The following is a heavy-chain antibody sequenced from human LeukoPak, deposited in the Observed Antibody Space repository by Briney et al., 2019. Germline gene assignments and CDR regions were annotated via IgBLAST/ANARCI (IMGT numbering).Heavy chain of an antibody. J-gene: IGHJ4*02. CDR2: LYSGDRT. CDR1: GXSVRGSY. Sequence: GGSLRLSCVASGXSVRGSYMSWVRQAPGKGLEWVFVLYSGDRTYYADSVKGRFTISRDTSKNTLYLQTNNLRADDTAMYYCTRDLTGTTWSENDYWGQGTLVTISS. CDR3: TRDLTGTTWSENDY. D-gene: IGHD6-13*01. V-gene: IGHV3-53*01.